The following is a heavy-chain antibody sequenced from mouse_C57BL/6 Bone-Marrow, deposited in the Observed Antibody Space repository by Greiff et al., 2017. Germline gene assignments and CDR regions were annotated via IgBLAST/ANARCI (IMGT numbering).Heavy chain of an antibody. J-gene: IGHJ1*03. V-gene: IGHV1-67*01. D-gene: IGHD2-4*01. Sequence: QVQLQQSGPELVRPGVSVKISCTGSGYTFTDYAMPWVQQSHAKSLEWVAVISTDYGYASYPQNFKDRATMTIDKSYSTLYMELARLTSEDSEVYYMERRGYSEYDWYFDVWGTGTTVTVSS. CDR2: ISTDYGYA. CDR1: GYTFTDYA. CDR3: ERRGYSEYDWYFDV.